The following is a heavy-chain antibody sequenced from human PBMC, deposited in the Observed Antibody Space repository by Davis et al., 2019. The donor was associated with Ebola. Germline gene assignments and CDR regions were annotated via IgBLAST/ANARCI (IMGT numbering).Heavy chain of an antibody. J-gene: IGHJ3*02. CDR1: GFTFSSYT. Sequence: PGGSLRLTCAASGFTFSSYTMNWARKAPGKGLEWVSYIGTRGDPTVYAASVKGRFTVSRDDANNPLFLLMNSLRDEDTAISYCVRDYLFALDIWGLGTMFTVSS. CDR3: VRDYLFALDI. CDR2: IGTRGDPT. V-gene: IGHV3-48*02.